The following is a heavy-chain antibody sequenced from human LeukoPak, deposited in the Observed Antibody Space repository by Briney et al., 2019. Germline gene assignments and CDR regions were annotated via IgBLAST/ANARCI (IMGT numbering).Heavy chain of an antibody. CDR2: ISGYNGNT. CDR1: GYTFSRYG. D-gene: IGHD2-2*02. Sequence: ASVKVSCKASGYTFSRYGISWVRQAPGQGLEWMGWISGYNGNTKSAQKVQGRVTMTTDTSTSTAYMELRSLRSDDTAVYYCARATYCSSTSCYIRNDAFDIWGQGTMVTVSS. CDR3: ARATYCSSTSCYIRNDAFDI. V-gene: IGHV1-18*01. J-gene: IGHJ3*02.